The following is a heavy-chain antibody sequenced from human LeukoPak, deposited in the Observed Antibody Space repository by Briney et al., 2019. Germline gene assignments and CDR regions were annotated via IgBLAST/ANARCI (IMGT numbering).Heavy chain of an antibody. CDR1: GFTFSSYG. Sequence: GGSLRLSCAASGFTFSSYGMHWIRQAPGKGLEWVAVIWYDGGNKYYADSVKGRFTISRDNSKNTLYLQMNSLRAEDTAVYYCAREASSSWYGDDNWFDPWGQGTLVTVSS. V-gene: IGHV3-33*01. CDR3: AREASSSWYGDDNWFDP. D-gene: IGHD6-13*01. CDR2: IWYDGGNK. J-gene: IGHJ5*02.